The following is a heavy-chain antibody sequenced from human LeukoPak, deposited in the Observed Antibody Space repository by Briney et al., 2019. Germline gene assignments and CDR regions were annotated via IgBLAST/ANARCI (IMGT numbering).Heavy chain of an antibody. Sequence: PGESLKISCKGSGYTFTDYYIHWVRPAPGQGLEWMAWINPHSGDANYAPKFQGRITLTRDTSVSIDYMELSSLTSDDTAVYYCARDGDGRINFDYWGQGTLVTASS. V-gene: IGHV1-2*02. D-gene: IGHD5-24*01. CDR3: ARDGDGRINFDY. CDR1: GYTFTDYY. J-gene: IGHJ4*02. CDR2: INPHSGDA.